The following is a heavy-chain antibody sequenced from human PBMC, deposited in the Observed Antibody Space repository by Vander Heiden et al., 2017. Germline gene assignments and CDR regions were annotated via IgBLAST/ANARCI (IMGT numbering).Heavy chain of an antibody. CDR3: ARGIEGYSYVFDS. Sequence: EVQLVESGGGLVKSGGSMRLSCAASGFSLSSHSMNWVRQAPGKGLEWVSSISSSSSYIYYADSVKGRFTVSGDNARKSLVLEMNSLRTEDTALYYCARGIEGYSYVFDSWGQGTLVTVSS. J-gene: IGHJ4*02. CDR1: GFSLSSHS. CDR2: ISSSSSYI. D-gene: IGHD5-18*01. V-gene: IGHV3-21*02.